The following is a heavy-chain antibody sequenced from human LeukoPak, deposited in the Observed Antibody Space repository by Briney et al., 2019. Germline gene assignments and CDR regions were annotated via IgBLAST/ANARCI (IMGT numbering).Heavy chain of an antibody. Sequence: PGGSLRLSCAASGFSLRDHYMSWIRQVPGKGPEWGSYISTTGDTIFYADSVKGRFTISRDNAKNSLYLQMNSLRAEDTAVYYCARDFYDILTGVSDYWGQGTLVSVSS. CDR2: ISTTGDTI. J-gene: IGHJ4*02. V-gene: IGHV3-11*01. D-gene: IGHD3-9*01. CDR3: ARDFYDILTGVSDY. CDR1: GFSLRDHY.